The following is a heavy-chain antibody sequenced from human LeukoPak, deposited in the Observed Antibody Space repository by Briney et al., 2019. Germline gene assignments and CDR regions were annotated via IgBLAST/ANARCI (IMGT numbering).Heavy chain of an antibody. CDR1: GYIFSSYY. J-gene: IGHJ6*03. Sequence: ASVRVSCKASGYIFSSYYIHWVRPAPGQGLEWMGWINPDRGGVNYAQSLRDRVTMTRDTSISAAYMELTSLRPDDTAVYYCARVVTYYYDSSSYRSSYNYMDVRGKGTTVTVSS. V-gene: IGHV1-2*02. CDR3: ARVVTYYYDSSSYRSSYNYMDV. D-gene: IGHD3-22*01. CDR2: INPDRGGV.